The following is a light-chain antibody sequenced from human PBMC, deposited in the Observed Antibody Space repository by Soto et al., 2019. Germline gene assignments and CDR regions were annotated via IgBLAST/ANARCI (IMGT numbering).Light chain of an antibody. CDR3: QQYHTLPPIP. V-gene: IGKV3-15*01. Sequence: EIVMTQSPSTLSVSPGKRATLSCRVSQSVSSNLAWYQQKPGQAPRPLIYGASTRATGIPARFSGGGSGTDFTLTISRLEPEDFAVYYCQQYHTLPPIPFGQGTRLAIK. CDR2: GAS. CDR1: QSVSSN. J-gene: IGKJ5*01.